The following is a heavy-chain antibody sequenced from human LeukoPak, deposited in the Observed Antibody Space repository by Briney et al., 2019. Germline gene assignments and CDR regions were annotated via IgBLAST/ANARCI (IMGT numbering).Heavy chain of an antibody. CDR2: IIPIFGTA. V-gene: IGHV1-69*13. CDR1: GGTFSSYA. D-gene: IGHD2-2*01. CDR3: AREVPAASGDYFDY. Sequence: SVKVYCKASGGTFSSYAISWVRQAPGQGLEWMGGIIPIFGTANYAQKFQGRVTITADESTSTAYMELSSLRSEDTAVYYCAREVPAASGDYFDYWGQGTLVTVSS. J-gene: IGHJ4*02.